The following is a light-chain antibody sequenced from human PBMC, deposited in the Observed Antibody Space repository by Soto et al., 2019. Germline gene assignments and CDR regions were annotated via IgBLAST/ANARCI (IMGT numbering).Light chain of an antibody. J-gene: IGLJ3*02. CDR2: EVS. Sequence: QSVLTQPASVSGSPGQSITISCTGTSSDIGAYNYVSWYQQHPGKAPKLIIYEVSNRPSGVSSRFSGSKSGNAASLTISGLQAEDETDYYCSSYTTRSTWVFGGGTKLTVL. CDR3: SSYTTRSTWV. V-gene: IGLV2-14*01. CDR1: SSDIGAYNY.